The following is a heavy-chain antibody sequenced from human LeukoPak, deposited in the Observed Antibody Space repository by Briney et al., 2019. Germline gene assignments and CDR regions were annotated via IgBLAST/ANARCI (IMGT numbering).Heavy chain of an antibody. CDR2: IYYSGNT. D-gene: IGHD6-13*01. CDR3: ARGDSSSWLVY. V-gene: IGHV4-59*01. Sequence: SETLSLTCTVSGGSISSYYWSWIRQPPGKGLEWIGYIYYSGNTNSNPSLKSRVTISVDTSKNQFSLKLSSVTAADTAVYYCARGDSSSWLVYWGQGTLVTVSS. CDR1: GGSISSYY. J-gene: IGHJ4*02.